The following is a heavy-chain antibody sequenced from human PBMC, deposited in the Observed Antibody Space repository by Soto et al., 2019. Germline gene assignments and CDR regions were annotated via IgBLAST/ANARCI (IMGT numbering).Heavy chain of an antibody. J-gene: IGHJ2*01. V-gene: IGHV3-73*02. D-gene: IGHD2-21*02. CDR3: ARHALQYCGGDCYLLPYFDL. CDR1: GFTFSGSA. CDR2: IRSKANNYAT. Sequence: EVQLVESGGGLVQPGGSLKLSCAASGFTFSGSAMHWVRQASGKGLEWVGRIRSKANNYATVYAESVKGRFTISRDDSKNTAHLQMNILKTEDTAVYYCARHALQYCGGDCYLLPYFDLWGRGTLVTVSS.